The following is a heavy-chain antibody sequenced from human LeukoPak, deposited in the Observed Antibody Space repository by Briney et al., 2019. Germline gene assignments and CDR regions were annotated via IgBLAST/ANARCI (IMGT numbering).Heavy chain of an antibody. D-gene: IGHD3-22*01. J-gene: IGHJ5*02. V-gene: IGHV4-59*11. CDR2: IYDTGIYDTENT. CDR3: ARVRVVVGTRSSWFDP. CDR1: GGSISSHY. Sequence: SETLSLTCNVSGGSISSHYWSWIRQSPGEGLEWIGYIYDTGIYDTENTNYNPSLRSRVTITMDMSKNQFSLNLASVTAADTAVYYCARVRVVVGTRSSWFDPWGQGTLVTVSS.